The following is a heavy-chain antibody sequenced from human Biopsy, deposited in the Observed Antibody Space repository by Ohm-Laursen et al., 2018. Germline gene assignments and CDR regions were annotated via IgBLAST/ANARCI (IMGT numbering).Heavy chain of an antibody. CDR1: GVSISVDGCY. D-gene: IGHD1-26*01. V-gene: IGHV4-31*03. CDR3: ATFRASWDTTQGGDY. Sequence: SQTLSLTCTVSGVSISVDGCYWAWIRQLPGKGLDWIGYIYHSGTTYYNPSLKSRLTMSVDTSKNEFSLRLRSVTAADTAVYFCATFRASWDTTQGGDYWGQGTLVTVSS. CDR2: IYHSGTT. J-gene: IGHJ4*02.